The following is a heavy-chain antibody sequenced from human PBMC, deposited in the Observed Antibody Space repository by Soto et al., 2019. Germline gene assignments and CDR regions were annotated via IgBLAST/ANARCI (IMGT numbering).Heavy chain of an antibody. J-gene: IGHJ4*02. CDR2: MSPNGNNQ. V-gene: IGHV3-30-3*01. D-gene: IGHD3-22*01. CDR1: GFTFISYA. Sequence: WGSLRLSCAASGFTFISYALHLVRHSPGKGLEWVAVMSPNGNNQYYADSVKGRFTISRDTSKSTLYLQMTSLRPDDTAVYYCATGANFYYDTSRYWGQGTLVTVSS. CDR3: ATGANFYYDTSRY.